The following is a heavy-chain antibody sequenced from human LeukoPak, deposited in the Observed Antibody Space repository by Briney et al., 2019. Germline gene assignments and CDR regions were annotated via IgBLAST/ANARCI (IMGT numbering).Heavy chain of an antibody. Sequence: ASVKVSCKASGYTFTSYGISWVRQAPGQGLEWMGWISAYNGNTNYAQKLQGRVTMTTDTSTSTAYMELRSLRSDDTAVYYCARDRLNIVVVPAAIPDYYYYYGMDVWGQGTTVTVSS. CDR3: ARDRLNIVVVPAAIPDYYYYYGMDV. CDR2: ISAYNGNT. CDR1: GYTFTSYG. J-gene: IGHJ6*02. V-gene: IGHV1-18*01. D-gene: IGHD2-2*01.